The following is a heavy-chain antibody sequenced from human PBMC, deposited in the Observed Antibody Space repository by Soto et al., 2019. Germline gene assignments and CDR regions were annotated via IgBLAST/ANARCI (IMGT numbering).Heavy chain of an antibody. CDR3: ARDTLELLYYFDY. V-gene: IGHV3-74*01. J-gene: IGHJ4*02. Sequence: EVQLVESGGGLVQPGGSLRLSCAASGFTFSNYWMHWVGQAPGKGLVWVSRINSDGSSASYADSVKGRFTISRDNAKNTLYLQMNSLRAEDTAVYYCARDTLELLYYFDYWGQGTLVTVSS. D-gene: IGHD1-7*01. CDR1: GFTFSNYW. CDR2: INSDGSSA.